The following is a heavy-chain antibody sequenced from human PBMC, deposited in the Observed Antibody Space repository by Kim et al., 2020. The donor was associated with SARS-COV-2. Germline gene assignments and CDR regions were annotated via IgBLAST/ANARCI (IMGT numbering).Heavy chain of an antibody. J-gene: IGHJ4*02. CDR3: ARDIKALDGNY. V-gene: IGHV3-74*01. CDR2: T. D-gene: IGHD1-26*01. Sequence: TNYADSVKGRFTISRDNTKSTLYLQMNSLRAEDTAFYYCARDIKALDGNYWGQGTLVSVSS.